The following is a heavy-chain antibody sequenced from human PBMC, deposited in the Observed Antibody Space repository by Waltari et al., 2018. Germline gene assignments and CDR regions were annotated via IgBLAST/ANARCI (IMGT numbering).Heavy chain of an antibody. CDR1: GYTFTGYS. J-gene: IGHJ4*02. V-gene: IGHV1-2*06. CDR3: ARDDYGIVTGLGY. CDR2: VNPNSGGA. D-gene: IGHD3-9*01. Sequence: QVQLVQSGPEVKKPGASVKVSCQASGYTFTGYSTHWVRQAPGQGLEWMGRVNPNSGGAEYAQKFQGRVTMTRDTSTSTAHMELSGLRSDDTALYYCARDDYGIVTGLGYWGQGTLVTVSS.